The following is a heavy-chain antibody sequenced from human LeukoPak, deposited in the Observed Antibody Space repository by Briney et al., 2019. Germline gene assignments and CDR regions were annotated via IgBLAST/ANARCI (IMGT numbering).Heavy chain of an antibody. CDR2: IIPIFGTA. V-gene: IGHV1-69*05. CDR3: ATAKRGYSYGAYYYYMDV. D-gene: IGHD5-18*01. CDR1: GGTFSSYA. J-gene: IGHJ6*03. Sequence: SVKVSCKASGGTFSSYAISWVRQAPGQGLKWMGGIIPIFGTANYAQKFQGRVTITTDESTSTAYMELSSLRSEDTAVYYCATAKRGYSYGAYYYYMDVWGKGTTVTVSS.